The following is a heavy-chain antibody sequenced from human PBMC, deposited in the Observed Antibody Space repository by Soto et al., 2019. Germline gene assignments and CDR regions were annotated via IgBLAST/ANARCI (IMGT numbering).Heavy chain of an antibody. V-gene: IGHV4-39*07. J-gene: IGHJ4*02. Sequence: SETLSLTCTVSGGSISSSSYYWGWIRQPPGKGLEWIGSIYYSGSTYYNPSLKSRVTISVDTSKNQFSLKLSSVTAADTAVYYCARGGLPYYDILTGYYIGEFDYWGQGTLVTVSS. CDR2: IYYSGST. D-gene: IGHD3-9*01. CDR1: GGSISSSSYY. CDR3: ARGGLPYYDILTGYYIGEFDY.